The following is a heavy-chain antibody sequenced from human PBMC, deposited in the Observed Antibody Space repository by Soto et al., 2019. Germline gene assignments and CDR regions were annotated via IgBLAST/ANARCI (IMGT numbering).Heavy chain of an antibody. CDR2: IFYSGGT. CDR1: GGSISSSGHY. Sequence: SETLSLTCTDSGGSISSSGHYWGWIRQTPGKGLEWIGNIFYSGGTHYNASFRSRVSISVDSSKNQLSLKVTSVTAADTAVYYCARRSYGSGVDLWGRGTLVTVSS. V-gene: IGHV4-39*01. CDR3: ARRSYGSGVDL. D-gene: IGHD3-10*01. J-gene: IGHJ5*02.